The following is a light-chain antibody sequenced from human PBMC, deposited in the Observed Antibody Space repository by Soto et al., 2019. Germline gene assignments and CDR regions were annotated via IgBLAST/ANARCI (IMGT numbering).Light chain of an antibody. CDR1: SSNIGAGYD. CDR2: GNS. J-gene: IGLJ3*02. V-gene: IGLV1-40*01. Sequence: QSVLTQPPSVSGAPGQRVTISCTGSSSNIGAGYDVHWYQQLPGTAPKLLIYGNSNRPSGVPDRFSGSKSGTSASLAITGLQAEDEADYYCPSSDSSLSGSWVFGGGTKLTVL. CDR3: PSSDSSLSGSWV.